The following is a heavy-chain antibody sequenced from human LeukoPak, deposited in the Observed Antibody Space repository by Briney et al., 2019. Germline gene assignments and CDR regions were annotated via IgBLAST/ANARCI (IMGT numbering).Heavy chain of an antibody. CDR3: ARDPGYDTSGYYYGYLDY. CDR1: GYTFTGYY. Sequence: GASVKVSCKASGYTFTGYYMHWVRQAPGQGLEWMGWINPNSGGTNYAQKFQGRVTMTRDMSTSTVHMELSSLRSEDTAVYYCARDPGYDTSGYYYGYLDYWGQGTLVTVSS. D-gene: IGHD3-22*01. V-gene: IGHV1-2*02. CDR2: INPNSGGT. J-gene: IGHJ4*02.